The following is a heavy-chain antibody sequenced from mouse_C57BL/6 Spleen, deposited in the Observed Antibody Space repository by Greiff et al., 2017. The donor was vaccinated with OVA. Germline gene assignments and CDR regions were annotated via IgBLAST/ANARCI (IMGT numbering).Heavy chain of an antibody. D-gene: IGHD2-4*01. J-gene: IGHJ4*01. Sequence: EVMLVESGGGLVKPGGSLKLSCAASGFTFSSYAMSWVRQTPEKRLEWVATISDGGSYTYYPDNVKGRFTISRDNAKNNLYLQMSHLKSEDTAMYYCEREDDYDVGNAMDYWGQGTSVTVSS. CDR3: EREDDYDVGNAMDY. CDR1: GFTFSSYA. CDR2: ISDGGSYT. V-gene: IGHV5-4*01.